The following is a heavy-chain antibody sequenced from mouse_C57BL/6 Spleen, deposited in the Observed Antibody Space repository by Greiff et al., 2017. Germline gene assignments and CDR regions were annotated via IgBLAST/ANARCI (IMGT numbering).Heavy chain of an antibody. D-gene: IGHD2-2*01. Sequence: VQLVESGAELVKPGASVKISCKASGYAFSGYWMNWVKQRPGKGLEWIGQIYPGDGDTNYKGKFKGKATLTADKSSSTAYMQLNSLTSADAAVYFCAREFGYDVGYAMDYWGQGTSVTVSS. CDR1: GYAFSGYW. J-gene: IGHJ4*01. CDR2: IYPGDGDT. V-gene: IGHV1-80*01. CDR3: AREFGYDVGYAMDY.